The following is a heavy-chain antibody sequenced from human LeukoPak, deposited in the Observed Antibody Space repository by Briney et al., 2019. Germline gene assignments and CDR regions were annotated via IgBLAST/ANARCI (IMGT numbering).Heavy chain of an antibody. CDR2: ISSSATYI. V-gene: IGHV3-21*06. CDR3: ARANLASSFGP. J-gene: IGHJ5*02. CDR1: GFTFSSYN. D-gene: IGHD2-15*01. Sequence: GGSLRLSCAASGFTFSSYNMIWVRQAPGKGLEWVSSISSSATYIYYTDSLKGRFTISRDNAKNSLYLQMNSLTAEDTAVYYCARANLASSFGPWGQGTLVTLSS.